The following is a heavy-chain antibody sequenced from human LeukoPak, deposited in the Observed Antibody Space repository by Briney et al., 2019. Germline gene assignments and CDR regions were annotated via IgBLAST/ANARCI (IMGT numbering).Heavy chain of an antibody. CDR3: ARDYNWNDKSFDL. V-gene: IGHV3-21*01. Sequence: GGSLRFSCTASGFTFSFYMMNWVRQAPGKGLEWVSSISTSSSHIYYADSLKGRFTVSRDNAKNSLYLQMNNLRAEDTAVYYCARDYNWNDKSFDLWGPGTMVTVSS. CDR1: GFTFSFYM. D-gene: IGHD1-20*01. CDR2: ISTSSSHI. J-gene: IGHJ4*02.